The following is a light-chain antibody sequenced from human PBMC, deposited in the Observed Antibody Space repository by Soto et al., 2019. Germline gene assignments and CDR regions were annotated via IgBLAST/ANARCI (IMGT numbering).Light chain of an antibody. CDR3: QQYFSSLPLT. J-gene: IGKJ4*02. CDR1: HSVLYSSNKKNY. CDR2: WAS. V-gene: IGKV4-1*01. Sequence: DIVMTQFPDSLAVSLGERATINCKSSHSVLYSSNKKNYLAWYQQKPGQPHKLLIYWASTRDSGVPERFSGSGSGTDFTLTISSLQAEDVAVYYWQQYFSSLPLTFGGGPRVEIK.